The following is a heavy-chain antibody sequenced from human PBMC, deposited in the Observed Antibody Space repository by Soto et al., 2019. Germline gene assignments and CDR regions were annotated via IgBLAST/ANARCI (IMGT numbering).Heavy chain of an antibody. CDR3: AREWVVVVAATLYYYGMDV. V-gene: IGHV3-30-3*01. CDR2: ISYDGSNK. CDR1: GFTFSSYA. D-gene: IGHD2-15*01. J-gene: IGHJ6*02. Sequence: QVQLVESGGGVVQPGRSLRLSCAASGFTFSSYAMHWVRQAPGKGLEWVAVISYDGSNKYYADSVKGRFTISRDNPKNTLYLQMNSLRAEDTAVYYCAREWVVVVAATLYYYGMDVWGQGTTVTVSS.